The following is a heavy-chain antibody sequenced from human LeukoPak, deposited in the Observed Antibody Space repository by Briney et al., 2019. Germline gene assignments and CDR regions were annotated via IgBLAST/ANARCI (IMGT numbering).Heavy chain of an antibody. CDR1: GFTFSSYG. D-gene: IGHD2-2*01. CDR3: AKDRGYCSSTSYYEYFQH. V-gene: IGHV3-30*02. Sequence: GGSLRLSCAASGFTFSSYGMHWFRQAQGKGLEWVAFIRYDGSNKYYADSVKGRFTISRDNSKNTLYLQMNSLRAEDTAVYYCAKDRGYCSSTSYYEYFQHWRQGTLVTVSS. CDR2: IRYDGSNK. J-gene: IGHJ1*01.